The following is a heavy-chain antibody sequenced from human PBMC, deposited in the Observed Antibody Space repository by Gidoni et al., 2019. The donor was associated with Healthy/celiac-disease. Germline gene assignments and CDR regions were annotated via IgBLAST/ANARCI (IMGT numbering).Heavy chain of an antibody. Sequence: QVQLVQSGAEVKKPGASVKVSCKASGYTFTSYAMHWVRQAPGQRLEWMGWINAGNGNTKYSQKFQGRVTITRDTSASTAYMELSSLRSEDTAVYYCARATSIAAPGALDYWGQGTLVTVSS. D-gene: IGHD6-6*01. CDR3: ARATSIAAPGALDY. J-gene: IGHJ4*02. CDR2: INAGNGNT. V-gene: IGHV1-3*01. CDR1: GYTFTSYA.